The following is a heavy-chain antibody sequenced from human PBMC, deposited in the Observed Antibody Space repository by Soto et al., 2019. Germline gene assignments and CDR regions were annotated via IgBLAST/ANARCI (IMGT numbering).Heavy chain of an antibody. CDR1: GFTFDDYT. CDR2: ISYDGSNK. CDR3: AKDQMESPFDP. Sequence: GGCLRLSCAASGFTFDDYTMHWVRQAPGKGLEWVAVISYDGSNKYYADSVKGRFTISRDNSKNTLYLQMNSLRAEDTAVYYCAKDQMESPFDPWGQGTLVTSPQ. V-gene: IGHV3-30*18. J-gene: IGHJ5*02. D-gene: IGHD3-3*01.